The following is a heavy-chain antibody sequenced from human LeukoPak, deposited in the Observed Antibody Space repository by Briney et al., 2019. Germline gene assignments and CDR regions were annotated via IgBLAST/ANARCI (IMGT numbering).Heavy chain of an antibody. Sequence: GGSLSFSCAASGFTFSSYWRSWVRPAPGQGLEWVANIKQGGSEKYYVDSVKGRFTISRDNAKNSLYLQMNSLRAEDTAVYYCARMESWELPVSATKYYYGMDVWGQGTTVTVSS. CDR3: ARMESWELPVSATKYYYGMDV. D-gene: IGHD1-26*01. V-gene: IGHV3-7*01. CDR1: GFTFSSYW. J-gene: IGHJ6*02. CDR2: IKQGGSEK.